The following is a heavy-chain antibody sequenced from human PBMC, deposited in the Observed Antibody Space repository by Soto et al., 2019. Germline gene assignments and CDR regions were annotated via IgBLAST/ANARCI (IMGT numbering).Heavy chain of an antibody. Sequence: EVQLVESGGDLVQPGGSLRLSCAVSGFSFRNYWMSWVRQAPGKGLEWVANINHDGSEQNLLDSVKGRFTISRDNGKNSLFLQTNSLRAEDTAVYYCARDIGYSSFDYWGQGTLVTVSS. V-gene: IGHV3-7*01. CDR2: INHDGSEQ. CDR1: GFSFRNYW. CDR3: ARDIGYSSFDY. J-gene: IGHJ4*02. D-gene: IGHD2-15*01.